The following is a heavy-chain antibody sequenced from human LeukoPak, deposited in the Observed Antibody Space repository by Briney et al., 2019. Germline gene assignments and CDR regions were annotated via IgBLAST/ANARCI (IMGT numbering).Heavy chain of an antibody. CDR2: IDWDDDK. CDR3: ARMRAAAGTVVYYYYMDV. CDR1: GFSLGTSGMC. J-gene: IGHJ6*03. D-gene: IGHD6-13*01. V-gene: IGHV2-70*11. Sequence: SGPTLVNPTQTLTLTCTFSGFSLGTSGMCVRWIRQPPGKALEWPARIDWDDDKYYSTSLKTRLTISKDTSKNQVVLTMTNMDPVDTATYYCARMRAAAGTVVYYYYMDVWGKGTTVTVSS.